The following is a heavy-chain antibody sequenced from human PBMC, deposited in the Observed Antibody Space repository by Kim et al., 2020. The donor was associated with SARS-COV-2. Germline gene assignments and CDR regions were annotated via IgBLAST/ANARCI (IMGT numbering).Heavy chain of an antibody. V-gene: IGHV4-34*01. Sequence: SETLSLTCAVYGGSFSGYYWSWIRQPPGKGLEWIGEINHSGSTNYNPSLKSRVTISVDTSKNQFSLKLSSVTAADTAVYYCAREGFVYSSGWYAYWGQGTLVTVSS. J-gene: IGHJ4*02. CDR2: INHSGST. CDR3: AREGFVYSSGWYAY. D-gene: IGHD6-19*01. CDR1: GGSFSGYY.